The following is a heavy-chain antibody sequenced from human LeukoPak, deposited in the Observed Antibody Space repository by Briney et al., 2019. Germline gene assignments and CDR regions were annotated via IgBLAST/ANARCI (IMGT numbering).Heavy chain of an antibody. CDR2: IYHSGST. Sequence: TSETLSLTCAVSGGSISSSNWWSWVRQPPGKGLEWIGEIYHSGSTNYNPSLKSRVTISVDKSKNQFSLKLSSVTAADTAVYYCARARGWGGYYYYGMDVWGQGTTVTVSS. CDR1: GGSISSSNW. CDR3: ARARGWGGYYYYGMDV. J-gene: IGHJ6*02. V-gene: IGHV4-4*02. D-gene: IGHD3-16*01.